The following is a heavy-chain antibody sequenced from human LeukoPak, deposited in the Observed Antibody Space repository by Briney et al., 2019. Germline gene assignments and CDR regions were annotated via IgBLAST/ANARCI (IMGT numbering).Heavy chain of an antibody. CDR3: ARPRGFITMVRGVITGGGGWFDP. CDR1: GGSFSGYY. V-gene: IGHV4-34*01. CDR2: INHSGST. D-gene: IGHD3-10*01. J-gene: IGHJ5*02. Sequence: SETLSLTCAVYGGSFSGYYWSWIRQPPGKGLEWIGEINHSGSTNYNPSLKSRVTISVDTSKNQFSLKLSSVTAADTAVYYCARPRGFITMVRGVITGGGGWFDPWGQGTLVTVSS.